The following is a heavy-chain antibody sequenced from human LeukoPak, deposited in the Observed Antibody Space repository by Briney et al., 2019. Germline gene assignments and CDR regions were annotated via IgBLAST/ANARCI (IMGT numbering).Heavy chain of an antibody. D-gene: IGHD5-18*01. Sequence: SETLSLTCTVSGYSISSGYYWGWIRQPPGKGLEWIGSIYHSGSTYYNPSLKSRVTISVDTSKNQFSLKLSSVTAADTAVYYCARDTLPLKGYSYGRAFDYWGQGTLVTVSS. J-gene: IGHJ4*02. CDR3: ARDTLPLKGYSYGRAFDY. CDR1: GYSISSGYY. CDR2: IYHSGST. V-gene: IGHV4-38-2*02.